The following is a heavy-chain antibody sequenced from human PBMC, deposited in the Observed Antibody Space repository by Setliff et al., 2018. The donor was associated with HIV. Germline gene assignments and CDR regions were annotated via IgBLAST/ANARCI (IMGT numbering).Heavy chain of an antibody. Sequence: LSLTCTVSGGSISSNNYFWSWIRQPAGKGLEWIGHIYPSGSTNYNPSLKRRVTISVDTSKNQFSLNLSSVTAADTAVYYCASRAGGDFWGQGTMVTVSS. D-gene: IGHD3-10*01. J-gene: IGHJ3*01. V-gene: IGHV4-61*09. CDR3: ASRAGGDF. CDR2: IYPSGST. CDR1: GGSISSNNYF.